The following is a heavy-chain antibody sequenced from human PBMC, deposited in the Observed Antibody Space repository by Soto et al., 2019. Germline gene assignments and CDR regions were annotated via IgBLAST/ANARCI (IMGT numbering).Heavy chain of an antibody. CDR3: AKDPFFTTPPSFDS. CDR2: ISGRGDAT. Sequence: GGSLRLSCAASGFSFSGYLMTWVRQTPGQGLEWVSSISGRGDATYYADSVKGRFTISRDNSKNTLFLQMNSLGADDTAVYYCAKDPFFTTPPSFDSWSQGTLVTVSS. CDR1: GFSFSGYL. J-gene: IGHJ5*01. V-gene: IGHV3-23*01. D-gene: IGHD2-15*01.